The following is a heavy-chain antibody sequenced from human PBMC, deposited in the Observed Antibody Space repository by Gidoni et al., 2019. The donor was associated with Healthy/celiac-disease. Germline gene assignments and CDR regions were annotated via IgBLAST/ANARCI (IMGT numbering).Heavy chain of an antibody. V-gene: IGHV3-23*01. CDR1: GFTFSSYA. CDR3: AKEGIPRSPHHYFDY. Sequence: EVQLLESGGGLVQPGGSLRFSFAASGFTFSSYAMSWVRQAPGKGLEWVSAISGSSGSTYYADSVKGRFTISRDNSKNTLYLQMNSLRAEDTAVYYCAKEGIPRSPHHYFDYWGQGTLVTVSS. J-gene: IGHJ4*02. CDR2: ISGSSGST.